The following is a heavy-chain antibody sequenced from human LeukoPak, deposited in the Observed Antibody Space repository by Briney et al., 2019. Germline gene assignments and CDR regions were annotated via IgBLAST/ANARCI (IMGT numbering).Heavy chain of an antibody. CDR2: INPNSGGT. Sequence: ASVKVSCKASGYTFTVYYMHWVRQAPGQGLEWMGWINPNSGGTNYAQKFQGRVTMTRDTSISTAYMELSRLRSDDTAVYYCARVIKDGYNYGYWGQGTLVTVSS. CDR1: GYTFTVYY. J-gene: IGHJ4*02. CDR3: ARVIKDGYNYGY. D-gene: IGHD5-24*01. V-gene: IGHV1-2*02.